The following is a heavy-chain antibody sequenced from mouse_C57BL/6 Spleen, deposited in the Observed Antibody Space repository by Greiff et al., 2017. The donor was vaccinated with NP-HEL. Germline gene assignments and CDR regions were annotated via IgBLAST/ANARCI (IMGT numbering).Heavy chain of an antibody. CDR3: ARAHYGSSYRHYFDY. V-gene: IGHV5-4*03. CDR1: GFTFSSYA. J-gene: IGHJ2*01. D-gene: IGHD1-1*01. Sequence: EVKLVESGGGLVKPGGSLKLSCAASGFTFSSYAMSWVRQTPEKRLEWVATISDGGSYTYYPDNVKGRFTISRDNAKNNLYLQMSHLKSEDTAMYYCARAHYGSSYRHYFDYWGQGTTLTVSS. CDR2: ISDGGSYT.